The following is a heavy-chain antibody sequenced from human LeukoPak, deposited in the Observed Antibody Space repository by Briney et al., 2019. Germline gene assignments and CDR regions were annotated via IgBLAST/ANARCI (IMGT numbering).Heavy chain of an antibody. Sequence: GRSLRLSCAASGFTFDGYGIRWVRQAPGKGLEWVSDISWHGAETFYADSVKGRFTISRDNAKNSLYLQMDSLGTEDTALYYCAKETHSTRVPGYAFDIWGQGTMVTVSS. CDR2: ISWHGAET. CDR1: GFTFDGYG. CDR3: AKETHSTRVPGYAFDI. V-gene: IGHV3-9*01. J-gene: IGHJ3*02. D-gene: IGHD1-1*01.